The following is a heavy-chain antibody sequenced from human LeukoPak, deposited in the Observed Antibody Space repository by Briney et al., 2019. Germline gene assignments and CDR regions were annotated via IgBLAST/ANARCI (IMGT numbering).Heavy chain of an antibody. CDR2: IIPIFGTA. V-gene: IGHV1-69*06. D-gene: IGHD6-13*01. Sequence: GASVKVSCKASGGTFSSYAISWVRQAPGQGLEWMGGIIPIFGTANYAQKFQGRVTITADKSTSTAYMELSSLRSEDTAVYYCASSGSSWYGRAFDIWGQGTMVTVSS. CDR1: GGTFSSYA. J-gene: IGHJ3*02. CDR3: ASSGSSWYGRAFDI.